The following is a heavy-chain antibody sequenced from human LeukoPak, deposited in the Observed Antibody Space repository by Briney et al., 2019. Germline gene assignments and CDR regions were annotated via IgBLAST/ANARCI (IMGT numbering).Heavy chain of an antibody. D-gene: IGHD6-13*01. V-gene: IGHV3-23*01. CDR2: TNSGGTST. J-gene: IGHJ5*02. Sequence: GGSLRLSCATSGFPFSDFSMSWVRQAPGKGLEWISTTNSGGTSTYYAESVKGRFTISRDNSKNTLYLQMSSLRVEDTAVYYCARPRLPVAGTRWFDPWGQGTLVTVSS. CDR3: ARPRLPVAGTRWFDP. CDR1: GFPFSDFS.